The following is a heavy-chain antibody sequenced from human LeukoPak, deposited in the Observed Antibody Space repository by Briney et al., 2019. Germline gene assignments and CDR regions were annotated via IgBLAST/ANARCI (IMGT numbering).Heavy chain of an antibody. D-gene: IGHD1-20*01. CDR1: GGSISSGGYY. CDR2: IYHSGTT. J-gene: IGHJ4*02. V-gene: IGHV4-30-2*01. CDR3: AREGFNWNYFDY. Sequence: SSETLSLTCTVSGGSISSGGYYWSWIRQPPGKGLEWIGYIYHSGTTYYNPYLKSRVTISVDRSKNQFSLRLTSVTAADTAVYYCAREGFNWNYFDYWGQGTLVTVSS.